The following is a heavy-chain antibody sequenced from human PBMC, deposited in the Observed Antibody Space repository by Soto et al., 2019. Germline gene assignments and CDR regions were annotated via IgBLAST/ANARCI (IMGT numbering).Heavy chain of an antibody. D-gene: IGHD2-8*01. V-gene: IGHV4-59*01. J-gene: IGHJ4*02. CDR1: GGSISNFY. CDR3: ARAPMVLSRSYFDS. CDR2: ISYSGNT. Sequence: PSETLSLTCTVSGGSISNFYWSWIRQPPGKGLEWIGYISYSGNTNYNPSLKSRVSISVDTSKNQLSLNLTSVTAADTAVYYCARAPMVLSRSYFDSWGQGTTVTVS.